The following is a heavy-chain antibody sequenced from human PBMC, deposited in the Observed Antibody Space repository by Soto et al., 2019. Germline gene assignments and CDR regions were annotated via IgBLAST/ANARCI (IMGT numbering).Heavy chain of an antibody. J-gene: IGHJ6*03. CDR1: GGSISSYY. D-gene: IGHD1-7*01. V-gene: IGHV4-59*08. CDR2: IYYSGST. Sequence: SETLSLTCTVSGGSISSYYWSWIRQPPGKGLEWIGYIYYSGSTNYNPSLKSRVTISVDTSKNQFSLKLSSVTAADTAVYYCARRGDNWNYGGYYYMDVWGKGTTVTVSS. CDR3: ARRGDNWNYGGYYYMDV.